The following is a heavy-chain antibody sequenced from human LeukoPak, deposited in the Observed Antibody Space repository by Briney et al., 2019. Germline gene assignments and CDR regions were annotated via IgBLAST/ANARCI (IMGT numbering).Heavy chain of an antibody. J-gene: IGHJ4*02. CDR2: ISNSGSTI. CDR1: GLTFSDYY. CDR3: ARGGIVVVTPYDY. Sequence: PGGSLRLSCAASGLTFSDYYMSWIRQAPGKGLEWVSYISNSGSTIYYADSVKGRFTISRDNAKNSLYLQMNSLRAEDTAVYYCARGGIVVVTPYDYWGQGTLVTVSS. V-gene: IGHV3-11*01. D-gene: IGHD3-22*01.